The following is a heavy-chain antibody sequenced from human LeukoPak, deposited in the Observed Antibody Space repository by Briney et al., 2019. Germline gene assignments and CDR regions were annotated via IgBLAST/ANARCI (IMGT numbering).Heavy chain of an antibody. CDR1: GFTFSASS. CDR2: ISDDGSNE. Sequence: PGRSLRLSCAASGFTFSASSVHWVRQAPGKGLEWVALISDDGSNESFADSVKGRFTISRDNSKNTLYLQMNSLRADDTAVYYCARNHQVSYFDYWGQGTLVIVSS. D-gene: IGHD1-14*01. J-gene: IGHJ4*02. V-gene: IGHV3-30*04. CDR3: ARNHQVSYFDY.